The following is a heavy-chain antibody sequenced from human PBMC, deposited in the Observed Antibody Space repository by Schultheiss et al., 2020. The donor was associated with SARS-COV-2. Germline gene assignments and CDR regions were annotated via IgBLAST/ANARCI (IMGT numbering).Heavy chain of an antibody. CDR1: GYTFTSYG. V-gene: IGHV1-18*01. CDR3: AREALPPDRVPAAGTYYYYYYGMDV. CDR2: ISAYNGNT. Sequence: ASVKVSCKASGYTFTSYGISWVRQAPGQGLEWMGWISAYNGNTNYAQKLQGRVTMTTDTSTSTAYMELRSLRSDDTAVYYCAREALPPDRVPAAGTYYYYYYGMDVWGQGTTVTVSS. D-gene: IGHD6-13*01. J-gene: IGHJ6*02.